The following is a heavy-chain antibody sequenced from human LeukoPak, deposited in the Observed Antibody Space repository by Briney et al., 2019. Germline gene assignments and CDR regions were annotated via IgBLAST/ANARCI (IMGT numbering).Heavy chain of an antibody. CDR2: INPSGGST. D-gene: IGHD3-3*01. Sequence: GSSVKVSCKASGGTFSSYTISWVRQAPGQGLEWMGIINPSGGSTSYAQKFQGRVTMTRDTSTSTVYMELSSLRSEDTAVYYCARDRITIFGVGVFDYWGQGTLVTVSS. J-gene: IGHJ4*02. CDR1: GGTFSSYT. V-gene: IGHV1-46*03. CDR3: ARDRITIFGVGVFDY.